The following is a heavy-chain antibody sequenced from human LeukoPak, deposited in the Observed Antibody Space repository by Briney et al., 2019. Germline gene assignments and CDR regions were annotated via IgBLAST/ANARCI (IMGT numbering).Heavy chain of an antibody. CDR3: AKLRRFLDGFAP. V-gene: IGHV3-9*01. D-gene: IGHD3-3*01. J-gene: IGHJ5*02. CDR1: GFTFDDYA. Sequence: GGSLRLSCAVSGFTFDDYAIHWVRHAPGKGREWVSGISWNSGSIGYADSVKGGFTISRDNAKNSLYLQMNSLRAEDTALYYCAKLRRFLDGFAPWGQGTLVTVSS. CDR2: ISWNSGSI.